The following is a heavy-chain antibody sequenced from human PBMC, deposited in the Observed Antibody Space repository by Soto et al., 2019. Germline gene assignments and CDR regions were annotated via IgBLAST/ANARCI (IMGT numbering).Heavy chain of an antibody. V-gene: IGHV3-23*01. J-gene: IGHJ6*02. D-gene: IGHD3-16*01. CDR2: ISGSGGNT. CDR1: GXTFSPYA. CDR3: AKGLRRLLRTQYYYGLDV. Sequence: LRLSCAASGXTFSPYAMTWVRQAPGKGLEWVSSISGSGGNTNYADSVKGRLTVSRDNSKRTLSLQMNSLTEEDTAIYYCAKGLRRLLRTQYYYGLDVWGRGTTVTVSS.